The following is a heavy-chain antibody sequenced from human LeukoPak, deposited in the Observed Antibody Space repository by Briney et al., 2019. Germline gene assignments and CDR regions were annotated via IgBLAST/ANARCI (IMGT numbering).Heavy chain of an antibody. CDR1: GFTSSSYA. D-gene: IGHD3-3*01. CDR2: ISGSAGTT. Sequence: PGRSLRLSCAASGFTSSSYAMHWVRQAPGKGLECISAISGSAGTTYYADSVKGWFTISRDNSKNTLSLQMSSLRAEDTAVYYCAKGALEWTYYFDFWGQGTLVTVSS. V-gene: IGHV3-23*01. CDR3: AKGALEWTYYFDF. J-gene: IGHJ4*02.